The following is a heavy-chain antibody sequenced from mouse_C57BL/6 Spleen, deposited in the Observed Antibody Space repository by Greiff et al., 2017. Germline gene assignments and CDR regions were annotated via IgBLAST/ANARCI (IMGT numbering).Heavy chain of an antibody. CDR2: INPNNGGT. J-gene: IGHJ2*01. CDR3: ATSQATRYFDY. V-gene: IGHV1-22*01. Sequence: EVQLQQSGPELVKPGASVKMSCKASGYTFTDYNMHWVKQSHGKSLEWIGYINPNNGGTSYNQEFKGKATLTVNKSSSTAYMELRSLTSEDSAVYYCATSQATRYFDYWGQGTTLTVSS. CDR1: GYTFTDYN. D-gene: IGHD3-2*02.